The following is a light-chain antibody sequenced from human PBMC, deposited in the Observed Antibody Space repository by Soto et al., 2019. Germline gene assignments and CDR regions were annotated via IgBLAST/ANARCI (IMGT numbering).Light chain of an antibody. CDR2: DVS. CDR3: HQRSNLPLT. J-gene: IGKJ4*01. CDR1: QSVTKY. Sequence: EVVLTQSPATLSLSPGERATLSCRASQSVTKYLAWYQPKPGQALRLLIYDVSKRATGIPARFSGSESETDFTLTISSLEPGDFAVYYCHQRSNLPLTFGGGTKLEIK. V-gene: IGKV3-11*01.